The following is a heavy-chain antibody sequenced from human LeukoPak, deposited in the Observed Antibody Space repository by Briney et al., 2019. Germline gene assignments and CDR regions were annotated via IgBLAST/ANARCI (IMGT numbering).Heavy chain of an antibody. CDR1: SGSISGYY. CDR3: ARGKEMTRISGYYAFDY. Sequence: SETLSLTCDVSSGSISGYYWTWIRQPAGKGLEWIGRISATGITYYNPSLESRVTISLDTSNNQFSLKVTSVTAADTAVYYCARGKEMTRISGYYAFDYWGQGTLFSVSS. D-gene: IGHD5-24*01. CDR2: ISATGIT. V-gene: IGHV4-4*07. J-gene: IGHJ4*02.